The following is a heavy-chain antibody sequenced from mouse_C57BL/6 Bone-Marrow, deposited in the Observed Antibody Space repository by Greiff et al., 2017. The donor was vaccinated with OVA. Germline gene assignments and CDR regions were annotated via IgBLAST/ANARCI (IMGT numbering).Heavy chain of an antibody. D-gene: IGHD1-1*01. J-gene: IGHJ2*01. CDR1: GYTFTSYW. V-gene: IGHV1-55*01. CDR2: IYPGSGSN. CDR3: ARENLLLRSHY. Sequence: QVQLQQPGAELVKPGASVKMSCKASGYTFTSYWISWVKQRPGQGLEWIGDIYPGSGSNNYNEKFKSKATLTVDTSSSTAYMQLSSLTSEDSTVYYCARENLLLRSHYWGQGTTLSVSS.